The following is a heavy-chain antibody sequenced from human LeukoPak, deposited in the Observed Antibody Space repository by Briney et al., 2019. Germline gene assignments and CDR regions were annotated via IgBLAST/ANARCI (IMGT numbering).Heavy chain of an antibody. CDR1: GFTVSYNY. CDR3: ATTRGYCGGDCYWHYYGMDV. CDR2: LYSDGTT. V-gene: IGHV3-53*01. D-gene: IGHD2-21*02. Sequence: PGGSLRLSCAASGFTVSYNYMSWVRQAPGKGLEWVSVLYSDGTTYYADSVKGRFTISRDNSKNTLYLQMNSLRAEDTAVYYCATTRGYCGGDCYWHYYGMDVWGQGTTVTVSS. J-gene: IGHJ6*02.